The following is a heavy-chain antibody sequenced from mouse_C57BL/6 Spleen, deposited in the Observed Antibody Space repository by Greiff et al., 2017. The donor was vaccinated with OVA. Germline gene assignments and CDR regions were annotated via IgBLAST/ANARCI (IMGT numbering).Heavy chain of an antibody. CDR2: IHPNSGST. CDR3: AREDSKGAMDY. CDR1: GCTFTSYW. D-gene: IGHD2-5*01. Sequence: QVQLKQPGAELVKPGASVKLSCKASGCTFTSYWMHWVKQRPGQGLEWIGMIHPNSGSTNYNEKFKSKATLTVDKSSSTAYMQLSSLTSEDSAVYYCAREDSKGAMDYWGQGTSVTVSS. V-gene: IGHV1-64*01. J-gene: IGHJ4*01.